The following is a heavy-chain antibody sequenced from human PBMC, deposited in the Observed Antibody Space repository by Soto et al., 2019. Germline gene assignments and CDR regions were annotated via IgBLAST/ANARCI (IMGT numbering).Heavy chain of an antibody. J-gene: IGHJ6*02. CDR1: GGTFSSYA. D-gene: IGHD5-18*01. V-gene: IGHV1-69*13. CDR2: IIPIFGTA. CDR3: ARVGGPWYSYGPKPLDYYYYGMDV. Sequence: ASVKVSCKASGGTFSSYAISWVRQAPGQGLEWMGGIIPIFGTANYAQKFQGRVTITADESTSTAYMELSSLRSEDTAVYYCARVGGPWYSYGPKPLDYYYYGMDVWGQGTTVTVSS.